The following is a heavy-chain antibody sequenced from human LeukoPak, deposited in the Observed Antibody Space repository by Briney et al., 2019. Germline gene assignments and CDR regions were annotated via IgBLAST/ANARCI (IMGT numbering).Heavy chain of an antibody. CDR3: ARATGYCSGGSCYDGDY. J-gene: IGHJ4*02. D-gene: IGHD2-15*01. CDR2: INPNSGGT. CDR1: GYTFTSYY. Sequence: GASVKVSCKASGYTFTSYYMHWVRQAPGQGLEWMGWINPNSGGTNYAQKFQGRVTMTRDTSISTAYMELSRLRSDDTAVYYCARATGYCSGGSCYDGDYWGQGTLVTVSS. V-gene: IGHV1-2*02.